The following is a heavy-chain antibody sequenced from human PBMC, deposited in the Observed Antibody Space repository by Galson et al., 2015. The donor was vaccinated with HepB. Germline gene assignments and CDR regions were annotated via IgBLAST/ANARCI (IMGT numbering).Heavy chain of an antibody. CDR2: ISGSGGST. CDR1: GFTFSSYA. Sequence: SLRLSCAASGFTFSSYAMSWVRQAPGKGLEWVSAISGSGGSTYYADSVKGRFTISRDNSKNTLYLQMNSLRAEDTAVYYCAKVRDYCSGGSCYGILLYFQHWGQGTLVTVSS. J-gene: IGHJ1*01. CDR3: AKVRDYCSGGSCYGILLYFQH. D-gene: IGHD2-15*01. V-gene: IGHV3-23*01.